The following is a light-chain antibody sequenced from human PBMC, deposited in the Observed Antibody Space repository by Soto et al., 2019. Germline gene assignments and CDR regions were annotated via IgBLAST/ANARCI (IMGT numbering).Light chain of an antibody. Sequence: IVLTQSPGTLSLSPGERATLSCRASQSVLRSYLAWYQQRPGQAPTLLIYDASNRATDIPDRFSGSESGTDFTLTIRSLEPEDFAVYYCQQYAWSPLTFGQGTRLEIK. CDR2: DAS. V-gene: IGKV3-20*01. CDR3: QQYAWSPLT. CDR1: QSVLRSY. J-gene: IGKJ5*01.